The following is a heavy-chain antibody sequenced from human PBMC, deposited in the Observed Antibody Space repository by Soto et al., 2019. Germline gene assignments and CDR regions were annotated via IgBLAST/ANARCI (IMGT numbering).Heavy chain of an antibody. CDR3: ARDWYYFDSSGYSKPVYYYYYGLDV. D-gene: IGHD3-22*01. J-gene: IGHJ6*02. V-gene: IGHV1-2*02. Sequence: ASVKVSCKASGYTFTDYYLHWVRQAPGQGPEWMGWINPNSGGTKYVHKFQGRVTMTRDTSISTAYMELSGLRSDDTAVYFCARDWYYFDSSGYSKPVYYYYYGLDVWGQGTLVTVSS. CDR1: GYTFTDYY. CDR2: INPNSGGT.